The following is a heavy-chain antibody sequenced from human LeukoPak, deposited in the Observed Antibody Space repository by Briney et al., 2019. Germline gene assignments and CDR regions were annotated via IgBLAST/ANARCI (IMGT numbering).Heavy chain of an antibody. CDR2: ITSGGCAT. V-gene: IGHV3-23*01. Sequence: GVSVRLYCAAWRFSCSFFAVTWVPQSREKGREGVASITSGGCATHCACSARGRFTIPRDNSKNTMYLQMKSLSAEDTVVYFCGSDPNGDDGGAFVFWGQGTLVTVSS. J-gene: IGHJ4*02. CDR1: RFSCSFFA. D-gene: IGHD2-8*01. CDR3: GSDPNGDDGGAFVF.